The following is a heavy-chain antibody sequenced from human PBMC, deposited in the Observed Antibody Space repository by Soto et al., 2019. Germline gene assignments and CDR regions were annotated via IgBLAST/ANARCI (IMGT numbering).Heavy chain of an antibody. CDR1: GFTFSSYS. J-gene: IGHJ5*02. CDR3: ARDSSSITGTTAFDP. V-gene: IGHV3-21*01. Sequence: GSLRLSCAASGFTFSSYSMNWVRQAPGKGLEWVSSISSSSSYIYYADSVKGRFTISRDNAKNSLYLQMNSLRAEDTAVYYCARDSSSITGTTAFDPWGQGTLVTVSS. D-gene: IGHD1-7*01. CDR2: ISSSSSYI.